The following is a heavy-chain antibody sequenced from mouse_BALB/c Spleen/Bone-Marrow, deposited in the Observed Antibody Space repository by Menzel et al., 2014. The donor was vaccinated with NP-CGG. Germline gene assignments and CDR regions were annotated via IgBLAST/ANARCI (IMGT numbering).Heavy chain of an antibody. CDR2: IWSGGST. CDR1: GFSLTSYG. J-gene: IGHJ2*01. Sequence: VQLQQSGPGLVKPSQSLSITCTVSGFSLTSYGVHWVRQSPGKGLEWLGVIWSGGSTDYNAAFISRLSISKDNSKSQVFFKMSSLQANDTAIYYCARRKSGKGYFDYWGQGTTLTVSS. V-gene: IGHV2-2*02. CDR3: ARRKSGKGYFDY. D-gene: IGHD1-3*01.